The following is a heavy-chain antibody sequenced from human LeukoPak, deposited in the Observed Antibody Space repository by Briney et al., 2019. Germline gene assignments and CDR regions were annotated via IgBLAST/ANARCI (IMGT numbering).Heavy chain of an antibody. CDR2: ISYDGSNK. CDR1: GFTFCSYA. CDR3: ARDATDFWSGYYDY. V-gene: IGHV3-30-3*01. D-gene: IGHD3-3*01. J-gene: IGHJ4*02. Sequence: GGSLSLSCAASGFTFCSYAMHWVRQAPGKGLEWVAVISYDGSNKYYADSVKGRFTISRDNSKNTLYLQMNSLRAEDTAVYYCARDATDFWSGYYDYWGQGTLVTVSS.